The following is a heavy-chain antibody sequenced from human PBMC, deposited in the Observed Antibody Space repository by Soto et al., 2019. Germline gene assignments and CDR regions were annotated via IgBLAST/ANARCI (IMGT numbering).Heavy chain of an antibody. CDR1: GYTFTSYG. V-gene: IGHV1-18*04. J-gene: IGHJ5*02. D-gene: IGHD2-2*01. Sequence: ASVKVSCKASGYTFTSYGISWVRQAPGQGLEWMGWISAYNGNTKYAQKLQGRVTMATDTSTSTAYMELRSLRSDDTAVYYCAGVYCSSTSSYDWFDPWGQGTLVTVSS. CDR3: AGVYCSSTSSYDWFDP. CDR2: ISAYNGNT.